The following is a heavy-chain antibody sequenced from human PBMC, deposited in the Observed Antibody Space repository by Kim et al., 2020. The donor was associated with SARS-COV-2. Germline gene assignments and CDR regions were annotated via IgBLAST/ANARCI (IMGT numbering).Heavy chain of an antibody. CDR2: IYHSGST. CDR1: GGSISSGDYY. D-gene: IGHD3-3*01. CDR3: ARVRFSITIFGVVTRLFDY. Sequence: LSLTCTVSGGSISSGDYYWSWIRQPPGKGLEWIGYIYHSGSTYYNPSLKSRVTISVDTSKNQFSLKLSSVTAADTAVYYCARVRFSITIFGVVTRLFDYWGQGTLVTVSS. V-gene: IGHV4-30-4*01. J-gene: IGHJ4*02.